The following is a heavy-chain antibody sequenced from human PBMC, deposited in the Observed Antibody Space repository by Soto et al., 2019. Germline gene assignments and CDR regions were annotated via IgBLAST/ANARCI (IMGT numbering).Heavy chain of an antibody. J-gene: IGHJ4*02. CDR1: GFIFSDYW. Sequence: PWGSLRLSCAASGFIFSDYWMSWVRQAPGKGPEWVANIKFDGSEKQYVDSVRGRFTISRDNSRNSLFLQMNSLRAGDTAVYYCVKDGGYCSSSTCYSPRNHYFDSWGQGTLVTVSS. CDR3: VKDGGYCSSSTCYSPRNHYFDS. V-gene: IGHV3-7*03. CDR2: IKFDGSEK. D-gene: IGHD2-2*01.